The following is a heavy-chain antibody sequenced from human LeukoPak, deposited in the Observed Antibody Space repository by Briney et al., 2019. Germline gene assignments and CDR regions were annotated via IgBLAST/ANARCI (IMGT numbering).Heavy chain of an antibody. V-gene: IGHV4-34*01. CDR2: INHSGST. J-gene: IGHJ4*02. D-gene: IGHD2-2*01. CDR1: GFTFDDYG. CDR3: ARAPPICSSTSCYPTYLDY. Sequence: GSLRLSCAASGFTFDDYGMSWVRQAPGKGLEWIGEINHSGSTNYNPSLKSRVTISVDTSKNQFSLKLSSVTAADTAVYYCARAPPICSSTSCYPTYLDYWGQGTLVTVSS.